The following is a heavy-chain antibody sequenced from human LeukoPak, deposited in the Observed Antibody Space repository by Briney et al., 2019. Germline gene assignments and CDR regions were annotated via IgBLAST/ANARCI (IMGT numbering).Heavy chain of an antibody. CDR1: GGSISSYY. J-gene: IGHJ2*01. CDR3: ARVPPENWYFDL. CDR2: IYYSGST. Sequence: PSETLSLTCTVSGGSISSYYWSWIRQPPGKGLEWIGYIYYSGSTNYNPSLKSRVTISVDTSKNQFSLKLSSVTAADTAVYYCARVPPENWYFDLWGRGTLVTVSS. V-gene: IGHV4-59*01.